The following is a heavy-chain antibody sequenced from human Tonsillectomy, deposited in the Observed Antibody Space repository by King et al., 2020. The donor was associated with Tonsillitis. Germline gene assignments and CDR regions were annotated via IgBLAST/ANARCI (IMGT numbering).Heavy chain of an antibody. CDR2: ISAGVSST. D-gene: IGHD3-10*01. Sequence: VQLVESGGGLVQPGGSLRLSCAASGFTFSSYAMSWVRQAPGKGLEWVSAISAGVSSTYYADSVKGRFTISRDHSKNTLYLQMNGLRAEDTAVYYCAKEPGTRTGYLVLWGRGPLVTVPS. V-gene: IGHV3-23*04. J-gene: IGHJ2*01. CDR1: GFTFSSYA. CDR3: AKEPGTRTGYLVL.